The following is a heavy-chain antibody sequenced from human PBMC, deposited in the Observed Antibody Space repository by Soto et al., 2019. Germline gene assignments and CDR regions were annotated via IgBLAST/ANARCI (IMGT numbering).Heavy chain of an antibody. CDR2: IYYSGST. D-gene: IGHD3-9*01. CDR3: ARHGDILTGYSLKGPEPNNWFDP. Sequence: PSETLSLTSSVADGYSSGYDWSWIRQNTGKGLEWIGYIYYSGSTNYNPSLKSRVTISVDTSKNQFSLKLSSVTAADTAVYYCARHGDILTGYSLKGPEPNNWFDPWGQGTLVTVSS. V-gene: IGHV4-59*08. CDR1: DGYSSGYD. J-gene: IGHJ5*02.